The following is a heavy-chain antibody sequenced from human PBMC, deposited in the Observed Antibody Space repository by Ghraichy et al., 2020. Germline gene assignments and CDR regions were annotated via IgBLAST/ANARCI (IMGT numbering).Heavy chain of an antibody. CDR1: GFTFSSYA. CDR3: AKDSFSCGGDCYFYYFDY. J-gene: IGHJ4*02. Sequence: GESLNISCAASGFTFSSYAMSWVRQAPGKGLEWVSAISGSGGSTYYADSVKGRFTISRDNSKNTLYLQMNSLRAEDTAVYYCAKDSFSCGGDCYFYYFDYWGQGTLVTVSS. V-gene: IGHV3-23*01. CDR2: ISGSGGST. D-gene: IGHD2-21*02.